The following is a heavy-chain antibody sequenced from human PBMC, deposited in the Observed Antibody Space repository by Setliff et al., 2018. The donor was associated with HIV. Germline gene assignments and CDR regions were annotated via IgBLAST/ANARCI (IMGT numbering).Heavy chain of an antibody. CDR1: GFTFSGSP. V-gene: IGHV3-73*01. CDR3: ARGGLYYDSSDKGDAFDI. J-gene: IGHJ3*02. D-gene: IGHD3-22*01. Sequence: PGGSLRLSCAASGFTFSGSPIHWVRQASGKGLEWLGRIKTRADNYATAYAASVKGRFTISRENAKNSLYLQMNSLRAGDTAVYYCARGGLYYDSSDKGDAFDIWGQGTMVTVSS. CDR2: IKTRADNYAT.